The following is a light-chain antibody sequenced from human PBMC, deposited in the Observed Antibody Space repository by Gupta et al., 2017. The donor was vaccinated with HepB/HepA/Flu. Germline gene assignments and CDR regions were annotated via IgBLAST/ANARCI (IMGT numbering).Light chain of an antibody. V-gene: IGLV2-14*03. CDR1: SSDVGTYN. Sequence: QAALTHPASVSGTAEQSNTISCTGTSSDVGTYNVSWYQQHPGNAPKLMIYDVTNRPSGVSNRFSGSKSGNTASLTISGLQAEDEADYYCSSYTTSSTWVFGGGTKLTVL. CDR2: DVT. CDR3: SSYTTSSTWV. J-gene: IGLJ3*02.